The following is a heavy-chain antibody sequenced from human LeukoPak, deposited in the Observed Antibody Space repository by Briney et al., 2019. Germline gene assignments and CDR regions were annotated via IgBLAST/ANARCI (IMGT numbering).Heavy chain of an antibody. Sequence: SQTLSLTCVVTGGSISSGGYSWSWIRQPPGKGLEWIGYIYQSGSTYYNPSLESRVTISVDSSKNQFSLKLSSVTAADTAVYYCGRGGIAAAASGVDYWGQGTLVTVSS. CDR3: GRGGIAAAASGVDY. CDR2: IYQSGST. V-gene: IGHV4-30-2*01. CDR1: GGSISSGGYS. D-gene: IGHD6-13*01. J-gene: IGHJ4*02.